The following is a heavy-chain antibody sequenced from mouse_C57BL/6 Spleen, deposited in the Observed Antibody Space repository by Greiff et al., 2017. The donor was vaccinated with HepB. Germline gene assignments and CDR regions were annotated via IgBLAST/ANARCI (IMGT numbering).Heavy chain of an antibody. J-gene: IGHJ1*03. V-gene: IGHV1-54*01. D-gene: IGHD1-1*01. CDR1: GYAFTNYL. CDR2: INPGSGGT. CDR3: ARGYGSRRRCFDV. Sequence: VQLQQSGAELVRPGTSVKVSCKASGYAFTNYLIEWVKQRPGQGLEWIGVINPGSGGTNYNEKLKGKATLTADKSSSTAYMQLSSLTSEDSAVYFCARGYGSRRRCFDVWGTGTTVTVSS.